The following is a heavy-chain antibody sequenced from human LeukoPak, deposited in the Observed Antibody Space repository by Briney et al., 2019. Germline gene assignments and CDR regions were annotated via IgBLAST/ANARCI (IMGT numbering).Heavy chain of an antibody. CDR1: GFTFSSYW. Sequence: GGSLRLSCAASGFTFSSYWMHWVRQAPGKGLVWVSRINSAGSSTSYADSVKGRFTISRDNAKNTLYLQMNSLRAEDTAVYYCATLYYDSSGRFYWYFDLWGRGTLVTVSS. D-gene: IGHD3-22*01. V-gene: IGHV3-74*01. CDR3: ATLYYDSSGRFYWYFDL. J-gene: IGHJ2*01. CDR2: INSAGSST.